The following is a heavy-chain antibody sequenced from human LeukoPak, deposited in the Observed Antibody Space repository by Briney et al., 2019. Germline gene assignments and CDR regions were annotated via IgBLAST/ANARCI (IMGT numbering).Heavy chain of an antibody. CDR3: ARQLGLWFGGAVPAY. J-gene: IGHJ4*02. V-gene: IGHV3-23*01. D-gene: IGHD3-10*01. Sequence: PGGSLRLSCAASGFTFTNYAMSWVRQAPAKGLEWVSAISDSGDNIYYADSVKGRFTVSRDNPKHTLYLQMNSLRAEDTAVYFCARQLGLWFGGAVPAYWGQGTLVTVSS. CDR2: ISDSGDNI. CDR1: GFTFTNYA.